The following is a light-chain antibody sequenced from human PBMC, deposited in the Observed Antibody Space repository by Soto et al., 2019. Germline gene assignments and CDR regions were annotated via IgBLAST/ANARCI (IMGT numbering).Light chain of an antibody. CDR2: SAS. V-gene: IGKV1-12*01. Sequence: DIQMTQSPSSVSASVGDRVTITCRASQAISSWLAWYQQKPGRAPKLLIYSASSLQNGAPSRFKGSGSGTDFTLTITSLQPDDTAIYYCQQARSFPLTFGGGTKVDIK. CDR3: QQARSFPLT. J-gene: IGKJ4*01. CDR1: QAISSW.